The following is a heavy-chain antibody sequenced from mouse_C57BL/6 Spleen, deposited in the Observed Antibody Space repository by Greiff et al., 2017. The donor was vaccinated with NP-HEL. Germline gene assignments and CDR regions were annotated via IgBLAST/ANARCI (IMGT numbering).Heavy chain of an antibody. CDR2: ISSGSSTI. J-gene: IGHJ4*01. Sequence: VQLKESGGGLVKPGGSLKLSCAASGFTFSDYGMHWVRQAPEKGLEWVAYISSGSSTIYYADTVKGRFTISRDNAKNTLFLQMTSLRSEDTAMYYCARPGDYDENYAMDYWGQGTSVTVSS. V-gene: IGHV5-17*01. D-gene: IGHD2-4*01. CDR1: GFTFSDYG. CDR3: ARPGDYDENYAMDY.